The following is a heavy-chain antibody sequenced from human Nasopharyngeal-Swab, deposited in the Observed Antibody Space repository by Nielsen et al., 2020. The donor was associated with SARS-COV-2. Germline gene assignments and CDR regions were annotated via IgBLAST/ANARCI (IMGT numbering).Heavy chain of an antibody. D-gene: IGHD2-2*01. J-gene: IGHJ5*02. Sequence: ASVKVSCKVSGYTLTELSMHWVRQAPGKGLEWMGGFDPEDGETIYAQKFQGRVTMTEDTSTDTAYMELSSLRSEDTAVYYCATSRSYCSSTSCKSDWFDPWGQGTLVTVSS. V-gene: IGHV1-24*01. CDR1: GYTLTELS. CDR2: FDPEDGET. CDR3: ATSRSYCSSTSCKSDWFDP.